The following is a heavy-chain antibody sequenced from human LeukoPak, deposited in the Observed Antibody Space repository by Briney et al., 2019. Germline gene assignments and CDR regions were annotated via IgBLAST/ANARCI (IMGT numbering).Heavy chain of an antibody. CDR1: GGSISASGVY. D-gene: IGHD4-17*01. CDR2: LYYGATN. CDR3: ARRFYGDLYFDY. J-gene: IGHJ4*02. V-gene: IGHV4-39*01. Sequence: SETLSLTCTVSGGSISASGVYWAWIRRPPGKGLEWIGSLYYGATNYYNPSLRSRVTISGDTSKNQISLELASVTAADTAVYYCARRFYGDLYFDYWGQGTLVTVSS.